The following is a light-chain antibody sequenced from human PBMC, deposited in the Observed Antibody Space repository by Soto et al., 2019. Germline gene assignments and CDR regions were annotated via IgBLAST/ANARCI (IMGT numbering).Light chain of an antibody. V-gene: IGKV3-11*01. J-gene: IGKJ1*01. CDR1: QRVSTS. CDR3: QVRDVWPS. Sequence: VLTPSPATLSFSPGERAALPCRASQRVSTSLTWYQHKPGQAPRLLLYYASKRAPGIPARFSGSGSGTDFTLTISSLEPEDFEVYYCQVRDVWPSFGQGTKVEIK. CDR2: YAS.